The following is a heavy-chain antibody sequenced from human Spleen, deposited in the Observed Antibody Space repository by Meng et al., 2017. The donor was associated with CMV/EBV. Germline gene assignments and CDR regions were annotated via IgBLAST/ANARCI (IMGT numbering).Heavy chain of an antibody. CDR1: GFAFSRSV. J-gene: IGHJ4*02. V-gene: IGHV3-30-3*01. D-gene: IGHD4-17*01. CDR3: ARGVYGDYFDY. CDR2: ISFDGNDK. Sequence: GGSLRLSCAASGFAFSRSVMHWVRQAPGKGLEWVAVISFDGNDKYYADSVKGRFTVSRDNSKNTMDLQINRLRVEDSAVYYCARGVYGDYFDYWGQGTLVTVS.